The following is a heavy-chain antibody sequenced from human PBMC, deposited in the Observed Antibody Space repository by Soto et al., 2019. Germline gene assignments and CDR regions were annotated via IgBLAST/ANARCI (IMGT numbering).Heavy chain of an antibody. CDR1: GGTCSSYA. Sequence: GGSLRLSCAASGGTCSSYAMSWVRQAPGKGLEWVSAISGSGGSTYYADSVKGRFTISRDNSKNTLYLQMNSLRAEDTAVYYCAKDQDYDILTGRDYWGQGTLVTVSS. J-gene: IGHJ4*02. CDR2: ISGSGGST. V-gene: IGHV3-23*01. D-gene: IGHD3-9*01. CDR3: AKDQDYDILTGRDY.